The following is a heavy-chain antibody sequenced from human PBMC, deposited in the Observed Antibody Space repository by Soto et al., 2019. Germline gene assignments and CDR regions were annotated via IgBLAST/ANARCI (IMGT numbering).Heavy chain of an antibody. Sequence: EVQLVESGGGLVQPGGSLRLSCAASGFTFSSSWMHWVRKAPGKGLVWVSRINSDASRTNYADSVKGRFTISRDNAKNMLYLQMNSLRVEDTALYYCARGPTGWYGYDYWGQGTLVTVSS. CDR3: ARGPTGWYGYDY. CDR2: INSDASRT. V-gene: IGHV3-74*01. J-gene: IGHJ4*02. D-gene: IGHD6-19*01. CDR1: GFTFSSSW.